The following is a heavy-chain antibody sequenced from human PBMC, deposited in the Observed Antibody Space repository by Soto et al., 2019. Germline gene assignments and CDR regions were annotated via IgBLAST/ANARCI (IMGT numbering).Heavy chain of an antibody. CDR3: AQRRLYCSGGSCYSLIFDY. Sequence: SGPTLVNPTQTLTLTCTFSGFSLSTSGVGVGWIRQPPGKALEWLALIYWDDDKRYSPSLKSRLTITKDTSKNQVVLTMTNMDPVDTATYYCAQRRLYCSGGSCYSLIFDYWGQGTLVTVSS. CDR1: GFSLSTSGVG. CDR2: IYWDDDK. D-gene: IGHD2-15*01. V-gene: IGHV2-5*02. J-gene: IGHJ4*02.